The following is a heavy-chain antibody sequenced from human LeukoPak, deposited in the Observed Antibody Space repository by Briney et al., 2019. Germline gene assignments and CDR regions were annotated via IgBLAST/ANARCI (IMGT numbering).Heavy chain of an antibody. CDR2: ISGSGRRT. D-gene: IGHD6-13*01. CDR1: GFTFPNYA. CDR3: ASPVIAAFPITHLDF. J-gene: IGHJ4*01. V-gene: IGHV3-23*01. Sequence: QPGGSLRLSCAASGFTFPNYAMNWVRQAPGKGLEWVSSISGSGRRTYYADSVKGRFTSSRDNSKNTVYLEMNSLRAEDTALYYCASPVIAAFPITHLDFWGHGALVTASS.